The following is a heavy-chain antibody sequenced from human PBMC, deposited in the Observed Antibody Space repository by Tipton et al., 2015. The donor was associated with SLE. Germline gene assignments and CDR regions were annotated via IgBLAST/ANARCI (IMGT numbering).Heavy chain of an antibody. V-gene: IGHV4-39*07. CDR3: ARGVWLIGYYYYVDV. CDR1: GDSIYSSSFY. J-gene: IGHJ6*03. CDR2: FYYTGRS. D-gene: IGHD3-9*01. Sequence: TLSLTCTVSGDSIYSSSFYWGWVRQPPGKGLEWVGSFYYTGRSYFNPSLKSRVTISADTSKNQFSLNLSSVTAADTAVYYCARGVWLIGYYYYVDVWGKGTTVTVSS.